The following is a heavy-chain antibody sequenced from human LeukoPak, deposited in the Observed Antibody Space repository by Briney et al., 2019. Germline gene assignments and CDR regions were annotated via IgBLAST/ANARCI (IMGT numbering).Heavy chain of an antibody. J-gene: IGHJ6*04. D-gene: IGHD3-10*01. CDR3: ARPYYGSGSYGYYYYGMDV. Sequence: GGSLRLSCAASGFTFSSYEMNWVRQAPGKGLEWVSYLSSSGSTIYYADSVKGRFTISRDNAENSLYLQMNSLRAEDTAVYYCARPYYGSGSYGYYYYGMDVWGKGTTVTVSS. CDR2: LSSSGSTI. CDR1: GFTFSSYE. V-gene: IGHV3-48*03.